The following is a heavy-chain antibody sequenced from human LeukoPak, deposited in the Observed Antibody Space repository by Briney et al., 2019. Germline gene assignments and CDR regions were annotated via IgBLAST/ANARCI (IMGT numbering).Heavy chain of an antibody. CDR1: GFTFDDYT. Sequence: PGGSLRLSCAASGFTFDDYTMHWVRQAPGKGLEWGSLISWDGGSTYYADSVKGRFTISRDNSKNSLYLQMNSLRTEDTALYYCAKDPQRYNWNDLPDYWGQGTLVTVSS. CDR2: ISWDGGST. CDR3: AKDPQRYNWNDLPDY. V-gene: IGHV3-43*01. D-gene: IGHD1-1*01. J-gene: IGHJ4*02.